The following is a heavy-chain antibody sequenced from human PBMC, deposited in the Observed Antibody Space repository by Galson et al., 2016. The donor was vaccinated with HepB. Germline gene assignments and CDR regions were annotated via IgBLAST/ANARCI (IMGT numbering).Heavy chain of an antibody. CDR1: GFTFSSHA. J-gene: IGHJ4*02. CDR3: AKGYGLFDY. D-gene: IGHD3-10*01. V-gene: IGHV3-23*01. Sequence: SLRLSCAASGFTFSSHAMSWVRQAPGKGLEWVSGISGSGGSTYYAGSGKGRFTISRDNSKNTLYVQMNSLRAEDTAVYYCAKGYGLFDYWGQGTLVTVSS. CDR2: ISGSGGST.